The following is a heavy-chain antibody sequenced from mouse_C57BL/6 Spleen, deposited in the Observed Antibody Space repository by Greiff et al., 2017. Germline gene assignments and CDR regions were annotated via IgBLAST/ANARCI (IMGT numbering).Heavy chain of an antibody. D-gene: IGHD2-3*01. CDR2: IDPSDSYT. CDR3: ARKWLLPPYYFDY. CDR1: GYTFTSYW. Sequence: QVQLQQPGAELVKPGASVKLSCKASGYTFTSYWMQWVKQRPGQGLEWIGEIDPSDSYTNYTQKFKGKATLTVDTSSSTAYMQLSSLTSEDSAVYYCARKWLLPPYYFDYWGQGTTLTVSS. V-gene: IGHV1-50*01. J-gene: IGHJ2*01.